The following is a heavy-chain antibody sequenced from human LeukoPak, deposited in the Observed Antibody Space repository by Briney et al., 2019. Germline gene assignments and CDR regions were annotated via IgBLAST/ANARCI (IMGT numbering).Heavy chain of an antibody. D-gene: IGHD3-10*01. CDR3: AKGAIRITMVRGVRYYFDY. CDR2: ISGSGGST. CDR1: GFTVSSNY. Sequence: GGSLRPSCAASGFTVSSNYMSWVRQAPGKGLEWVSAISGSGGSTYYADSVKGRFTISRDNSKNTLYLQMNSLRAEDTAVYYCAKGAIRITMVRGVRYYFDYWGQGTLVTVSS. V-gene: IGHV3-23*01. J-gene: IGHJ4*02.